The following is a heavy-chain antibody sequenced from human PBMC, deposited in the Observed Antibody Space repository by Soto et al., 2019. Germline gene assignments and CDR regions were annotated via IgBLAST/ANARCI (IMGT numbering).Heavy chain of an antibody. D-gene: IGHD1-7*01. CDR3: ARDLLELPYYYYGMDV. CDR2: IIPIFGTA. Sequence: SVKVSCKASGGTFSSYAISWVRQAPGQGLEWMGGIIPIFGTANYAQKFQGRVTITADESTSTAYMELSSLRSEDTAVYYCARDLLELPYYYYGMDVWGQGTTVTVSS. J-gene: IGHJ6*02. CDR1: GGTFSSYA. V-gene: IGHV1-69*13.